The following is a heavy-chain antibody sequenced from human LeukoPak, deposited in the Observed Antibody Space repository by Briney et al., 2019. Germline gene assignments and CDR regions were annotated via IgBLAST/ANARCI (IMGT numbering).Heavy chain of an antibody. CDR3: ARVAYGDLLWYFDY. D-gene: IGHD4-17*01. J-gene: IGHJ4*02. CDR2: IYYSGST. Sequence: HPSETLSLTCTVSGCSISSGGYYWSWIRQHPGKGLEWFGYIYYSGSTYYNSSLKSRVTISVDTSKNQFSLKLSSVTAADTAVYYCARVAYGDLLWYFDYWGQGTLVTVSS. V-gene: IGHV4-31*03. CDR1: GCSISSGGYY.